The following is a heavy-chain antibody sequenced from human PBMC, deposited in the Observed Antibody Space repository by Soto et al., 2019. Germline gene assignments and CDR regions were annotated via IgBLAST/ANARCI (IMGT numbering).Heavy chain of an antibody. J-gene: IGHJ5*02. Sequence: GGSLRLSCAASGFTFSSYAMHWVRQAPGKGLEWVAVISYDGSNKYYADSVKGRFTISRDNSKNTLYLQMNSLRAEDTAVYYCARDRGPRSPAYNWFDPWGQGTLVTVSS. D-gene: IGHD2-2*01. CDR2: ISYDGSNK. V-gene: IGHV3-30-3*01. CDR3: ARDRGPRSPAYNWFDP. CDR1: GFTFSSYA.